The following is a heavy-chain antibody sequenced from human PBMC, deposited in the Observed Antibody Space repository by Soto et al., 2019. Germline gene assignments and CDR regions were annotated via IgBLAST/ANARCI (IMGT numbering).Heavy chain of an antibody. Sequence: GGSLRLSCAASGFTFSSYSMNWVRQAPGKGLEWVSSISSSSSYIYYADSVKGRFTISRDNAKNSQYLQMNSLRAEDTAVYYCARYQPRGNWGSKGAFDIWGQGTMVTVAS. CDR1: GFTFSSYS. CDR3: ARYQPRGNWGSKGAFDI. CDR2: ISSSSSYI. D-gene: IGHD7-27*01. J-gene: IGHJ3*02. V-gene: IGHV3-21*01.